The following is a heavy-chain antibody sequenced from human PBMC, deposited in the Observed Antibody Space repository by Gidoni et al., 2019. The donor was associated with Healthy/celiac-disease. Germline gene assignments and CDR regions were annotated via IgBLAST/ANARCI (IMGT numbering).Heavy chain of an antibody. D-gene: IGHD3-10*01. CDR2: ISSSGSTI. J-gene: IGHJ4*02. V-gene: IGHV3-48*03. CDR3: ARALGFGEYDY. CDR1: GFTFSSYE. Sequence: EVQLVESGGGLVQPGGSLRFSCAASGFTFSSYEMNWVRQAPGKGLEWVSFISSSGSTIYYADSVKGRFTISRDNAKNSLYLQMNSLRAEDTAVYYCARALGFGEYDYWGQGTLVTVSS.